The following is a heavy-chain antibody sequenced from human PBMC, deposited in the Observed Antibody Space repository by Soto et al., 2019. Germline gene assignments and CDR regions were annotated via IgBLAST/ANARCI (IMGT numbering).Heavy chain of an antibody. CDR1: GFTFSSYG. CDR3: ARDETYCGGDCYFDF. Sequence: QAGGSLRLSXAASGFTFSSYGMHWVRQAPGKGLEWEAVIWYDGSNKYYADSVKGRFTISRDNSKNTLYLQMNSLRAEDTAVYYCARDETYCGGDCYFDFWGQGTLVTVSS. V-gene: IGHV3-33*01. D-gene: IGHD2-21*02. J-gene: IGHJ4*02. CDR2: IWYDGSNK.